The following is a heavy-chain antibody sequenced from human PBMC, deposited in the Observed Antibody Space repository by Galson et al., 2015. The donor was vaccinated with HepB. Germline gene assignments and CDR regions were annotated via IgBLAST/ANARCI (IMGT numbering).Heavy chain of an antibody. CDR2: FDPEDGET. CDR3: ATTPGVAVAEGNWFDP. D-gene: IGHD6-19*01. J-gene: IGHJ5*02. CDR1: GYTLTELS. V-gene: IGHV1-24*01. Sequence: SVTVSCKVSGYTLTELSMHWVRQAPGKGLEWMGGFDPEDGETIYAQKFQGRVTMTEDTSTDTAYMELSSLRSEDTAVYYCATTPGVAVAEGNWFDPWGQGTLVTVSS.